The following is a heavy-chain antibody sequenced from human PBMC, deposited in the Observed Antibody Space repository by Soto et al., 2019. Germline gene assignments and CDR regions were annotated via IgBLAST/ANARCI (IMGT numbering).Heavy chain of an antibody. D-gene: IGHD3-3*01. Sequence: GGSLRLSCAGSGFTFSSYAMSWVRQAPGKGLEWVSAISGSGGSTYYADSAKGRFTISRDNSKNTLYLQMNSLRAEDTAVYYCAKDRPVTIFGVVPTVFDPWGQGTLVTVSS. CDR1: GFTFSSYA. CDR2: ISGSGGST. CDR3: AKDRPVTIFGVVPTVFDP. V-gene: IGHV3-23*01. J-gene: IGHJ5*02.